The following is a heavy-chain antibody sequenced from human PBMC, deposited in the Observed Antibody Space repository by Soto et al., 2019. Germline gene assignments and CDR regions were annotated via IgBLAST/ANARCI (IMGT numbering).Heavy chain of an antibody. CDR2: ISSSSSYI. V-gene: IGHV3-21*01. CDR1: GFTFSSYS. CDR3: ATPGTRGGDTFDY. D-gene: IGHD2-21*02. J-gene: IGHJ4*02. Sequence: ESVGGLVKPGGSLRLSCAASGFTFSSYSMNWVRQAPGKGLEWVSSISSSSSYIYYADSVKGRFTISRDNAKNSLYLQMNSLRAEDTAVYYSATPGTRGGDTFDYWGQGTLVTVSS.